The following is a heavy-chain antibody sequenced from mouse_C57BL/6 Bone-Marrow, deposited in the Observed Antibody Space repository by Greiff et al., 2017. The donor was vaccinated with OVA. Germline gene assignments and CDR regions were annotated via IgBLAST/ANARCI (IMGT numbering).Heavy chain of an antibody. D-gene: IGHD2-5*01. J-gene: IGHJ4*01. CDR1: GYTFTSYG. CDR3: ARIYYSNYDYYAMDY. Sequence: VQLQQSGAELARPGASVKLSCKASGYTFTSYGISWVKQRTGQGLEWIGVIYPRSGNTYYNEKFKGKATLTADKSSSTAYMELRSLTSEDSAVYFCARIYYSNYDYYAMDYWGQGTSVTVSS. V-gene: IGHV1-81*01. CDR2: IYPRSGNT.